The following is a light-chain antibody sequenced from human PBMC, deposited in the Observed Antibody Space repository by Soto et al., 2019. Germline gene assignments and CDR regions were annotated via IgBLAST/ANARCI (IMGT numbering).Light chain of an antibody. CDR2: LGS. Sequence: IVLTPSQLSLPFTPGEPASISCRSSQSLLHSNGYNYLDWYLQKPGQSPQLLIYLGSNRSSGVPDRFSGSGSGTDFTLKISRVEAEDVGVYYCMQGTHWPITFGQGTRLEI. CDR1: QSLLHSNGYNY. CDR3: MQGTHWPIT. J-gene: IGKJ5*01. V-gene: IGKV2-28*01.